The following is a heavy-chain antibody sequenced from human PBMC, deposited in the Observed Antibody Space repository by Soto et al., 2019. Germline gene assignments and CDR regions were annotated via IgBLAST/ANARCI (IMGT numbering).Heavy chain of an antibody. J-gene: IGHJ5*02. Sequence: GPTLVNPTQTLTLTCSFAGFSLSSSGASVGWIRQPPGKALEWLALIYWNDDKRLNPSLKSRLTVTKDTSKDQVVLTMTNMDPVDTATYYCAHSSTTTIFGVVIPSNWFDPWGQGTLVTVSS. CDR1: GFSLSSSGAS. D-gene: IGHD3-3*01. CDR2: IYWNDDK. V-gene: IGHV2-5*01. CDR3: AHSSTTTIFGVVIPSNWFDP.